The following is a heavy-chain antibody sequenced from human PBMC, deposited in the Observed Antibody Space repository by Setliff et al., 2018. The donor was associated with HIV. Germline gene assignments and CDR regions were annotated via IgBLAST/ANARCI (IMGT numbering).Heavy chain of an antibody. V-gene: IGHV1-8*01. D-gene: IGHD6-13*01. CDR3: ARGESAAAGTGVCDY. Sequence: ASVKVSCKASGYTFTSFDINWVRQATGQGLEWMGWMNPNSGNSGFAQKFQGRVTMTRNSSISTAYMELSSLRSEDTAVYYCARGESAAAGTGVCDYWGQGTLVTVSS. CDR1: GYTFTSFD. CDR2: MNPNSGNS. J-gene: IGHJ4*02.